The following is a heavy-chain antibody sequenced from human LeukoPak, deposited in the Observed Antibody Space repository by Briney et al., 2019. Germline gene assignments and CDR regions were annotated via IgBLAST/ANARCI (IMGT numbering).Heavy chain of an antibody. Sequence: SETLSLTCTVSGGSISSYYWSWIRHPPGKGLEWIGYIYYSGSTNYNPSLKSRVTISVDTSKNQFSLKLSSVTAADTAVYYCARATAAGLDYWGQGTLVTVSS. CDR3: ARATAAGLDY. CDR2: IYYSGST. D-gene: IGHD6-13*01. J-gene: IGHJ4*02. V-gene: IGHV4-59*01. CDR1: GGSISSYY.